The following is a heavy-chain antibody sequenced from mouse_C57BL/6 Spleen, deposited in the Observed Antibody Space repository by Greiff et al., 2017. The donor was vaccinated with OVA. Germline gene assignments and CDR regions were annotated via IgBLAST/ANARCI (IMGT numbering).Heavy chain of an antibody. D-gene: IGHD1-1*01. CDR2: INPGSGGT. V-gene: IGHV1-54*01. Sequence: QVQLQQSGAELVRPGTSVKVSCKASGYAFTNYLIEWVKRRPGQGLEWIGVINPGSGGTNYNEKFKGKATLTADKSSSTAYMQLSSLTSEDSAVYFCARSKGITVVATGAMDYWGQGTSVTVSS. J-gene: IGHJ4*01. CDR3: ARSKGITVVATGAMDY. CDR1: GYAFTNYL.